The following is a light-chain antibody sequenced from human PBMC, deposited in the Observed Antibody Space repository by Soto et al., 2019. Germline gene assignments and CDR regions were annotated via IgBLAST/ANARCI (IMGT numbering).Light chain of an antibody. CDR2: EVS. CDR3: SSYTSSIHYV. CDR1: SSDVGGYNF. J-gene: IGLJ1*01. V-gene: IGLV2-14*01. Sequence: QSVLTQPASVSGTLGQSITISCTGTSSDVGGYNFVSWYQQHPGKAPKLMIYEVSNRPSGVSNRFSGSKSGNTASLTISGLQAEDEADYYCSSYTSSIHYVFGTGTKVTV.